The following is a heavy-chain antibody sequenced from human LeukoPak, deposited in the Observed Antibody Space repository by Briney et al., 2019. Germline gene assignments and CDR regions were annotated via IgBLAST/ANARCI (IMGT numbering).Heavy chain of an antibody. J-gene: IGHJ4*02. CDR1: GFTFSTFV. V-gene: IGHV3-30*18. CDR3: AKRSASEYYFGY. CDR2: ISSDGNNQ. D-gene: IGHD2-21*01. Sequence: PGGSLRLSCAASGFTFSTFVMHWGRQAPGKGLEWVASISSDGNNQYYVDSVKGRFTISRDNSKNTLYLQMSSLRPEDTAIYYCAKRSASEYYFGYWGQGALVTVSS.